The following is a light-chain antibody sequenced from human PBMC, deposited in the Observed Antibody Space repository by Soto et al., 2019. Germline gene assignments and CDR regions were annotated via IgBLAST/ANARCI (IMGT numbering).Light chain of an antibody. CDR1: QSISSW. V-gene: IGKV1-5*01. J-gene: IGKJ2*01. CDR2: DAS. CDR3: QQYNIYTMYT. Sequence: DIQMTQSPSTLSASVGDRVTITCRASQSISSWLAWYQQKPGKAPKLLIYDASSLESGVPSRFSGSGSGTEFTLTITSLQPDDFATYYSQQYNIYTMYTFGQGTKLEIK.